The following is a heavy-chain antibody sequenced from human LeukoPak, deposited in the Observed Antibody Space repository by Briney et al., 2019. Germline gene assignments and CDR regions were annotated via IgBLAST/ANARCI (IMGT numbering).Heavy chain of an antibody. D-gene: IGHD6-13*01. Sequence: ASVKVSCKASGYTFTGYYMHWVRQAPGQGLEWMGWINPNSGGTNYAQKFQGRVTMTRDTSISTAYMELSRLRSDDTAVYYCATSSSWYWDYGMDVWGQGTTVTVSS. V-gene: IGHV1-2*02. CDR2: INPNSGGT. CDR1: GYTFTGYY. J-gene: IGHJ6*02. CDR3: ATSSSWYWDYGMDV.